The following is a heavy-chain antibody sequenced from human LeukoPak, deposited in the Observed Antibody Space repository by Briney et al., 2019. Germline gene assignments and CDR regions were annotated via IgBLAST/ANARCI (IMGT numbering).Heavy chain of an antibody. CDR2: FDPEDGET. V-gene: IGHV1-24*01. CDR1: GYTLTELS. CDR3: AISGYGPPGNYMDV. Sequence: ASVKVSCKVSGYTLTELSMHWVRQAPGKGLEWMGGFDPEDGETIYAQKFQGRVTMTEDTSTDTAYMELSSLRSEDTAVYYCAISGYGPPGNYMDVWGKGTTVTVSS. J-gene: IGHJ6*03. D-gene: IGHD5-12*01.